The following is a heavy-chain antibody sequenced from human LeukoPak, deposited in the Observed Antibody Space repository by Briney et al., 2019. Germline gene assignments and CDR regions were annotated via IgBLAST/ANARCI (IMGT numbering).Heavy chain of an antibody. CDR2: TSASGGST. D-gene: IGHD6-19*01. Sequence: GGSLRLSCAASGFTFSSYAMSWVRQAPGKGLEWVSATSASGGSTYYADSVKGRFTISRDDSKNTLYLQMNSLRAEDTAVYYCAKDHSSGWQDKYFQHWGQGTLVTVSS. CDR3: AKDHSSGWQDKYFQH. J-gene: IGHJ1*01. CDR1: GFTFSSYA. V-gene: IGHV3-23*01.